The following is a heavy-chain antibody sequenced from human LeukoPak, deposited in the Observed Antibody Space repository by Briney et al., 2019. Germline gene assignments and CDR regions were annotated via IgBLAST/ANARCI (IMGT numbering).Heavy chain of an antibody. CDR3: ARDQYDTWSRRGNFDS. J-gene: IGHJ4*02. CDR1: EFTFSRHG. CDR2: ISNDGSRK. Sequence: PGGSLRLSCAPSEFTFSRHGMHWVRQAPGKGLEWVAIISNDGSRKYYAHSVEGRFTISRDNSKNTLYVQMNSLRVEDTAVFYCARDQYDTWSRRGNFDSWGQGTLVIVSS. V-gene: IGHV3-30*03. D-gene: IGHD3-3*01.